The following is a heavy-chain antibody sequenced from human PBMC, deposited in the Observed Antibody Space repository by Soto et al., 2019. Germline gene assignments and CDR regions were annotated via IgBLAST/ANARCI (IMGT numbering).Heavy chain of an antibody. Sequence: CAASGFTFISYAMGWVRQGPGKGLEWVAVVSIGGSTHYADSVRGRFTISRDNSKNTLSLQMNSLTAEDTAVYFCAKRRGAGGHFDYWGQGAMVTVSS. V-gene: IGHV3-23*01. CDR2: VSIGGST. CDR1: GFTFISYA. D-gene: IGHD2-15*01. J-gene: IGHJ4*02. CDR3: AKRRGAGGHFDY.